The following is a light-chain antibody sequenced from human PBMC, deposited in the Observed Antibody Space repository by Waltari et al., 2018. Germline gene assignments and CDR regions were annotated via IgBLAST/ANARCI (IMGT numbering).Light chain of an antibody. Sequence: QSALTQPASVSGSPGQSVTIFCAGTSNDVGGYNSVSWYQEHPGQAPRVIIYDVIDRPSGVSDRLSGSKSGNTASLTISGLQAEDEADYYCSSQSSNDVVLFGGGTKLTVL. CDR1: SNDVGGYNS. V-gene: IGLV2-14*01. J-gene: IGLJ2*01. CDR3: SSQSSNDVVL. CDR2: DVI.